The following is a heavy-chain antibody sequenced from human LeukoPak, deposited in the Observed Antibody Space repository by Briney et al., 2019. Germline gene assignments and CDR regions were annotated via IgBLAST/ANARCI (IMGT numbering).Heavy chain of an antibody. J-gene: IGHJ4*02. CDR3: AKGYDFWSGGLDY. CDR2: ISGSGGST. V-gene: IGHV3-23*01. D-gene: IGHD3-3*01. CDR1: GFTFSNYA. Sequence: PGGSLRLSCAASGFTFSNYAMNWVRQAPGKGLEWVSTISGSGGSTFYPDSVKGRFTISRDNSKNTLYLQMNSLRAEDTAVYYCAKGYDFWSGGLDYWGQGTLVTVSS.